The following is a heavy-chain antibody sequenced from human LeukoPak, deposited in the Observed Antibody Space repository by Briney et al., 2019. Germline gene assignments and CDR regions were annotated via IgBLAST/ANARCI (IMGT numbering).Heavy chain of an antibody. Sequence: ASVKVSCKASGYTFTSYDINWVRQATGQGLEWMGWMNPNSGNTGYAQKLQGRVTMTTDTSTSTAYMELRSLRSDDTAVYYCARGIAARGYYYYYMDVWGKGTAVTISS. CDR3: ARGIAARGYYYYYMDV. CDR2: MNPNSGNT. CDR1: GYTFTSYD. J-gene: IGHJ6*03. V-gene: IGHV1-8*02. D-gene: IGHD6-25*01.